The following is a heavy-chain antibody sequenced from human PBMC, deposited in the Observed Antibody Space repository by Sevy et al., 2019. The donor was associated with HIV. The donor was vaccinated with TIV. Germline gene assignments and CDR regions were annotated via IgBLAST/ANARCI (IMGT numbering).Heavy chain of an antibody. J-gene: IGHJ6*02. Sequence: SETLSLTCAVSGGSISSNNYYWSWIRQSAGKGLEWIGRIHTSGSTNYNPSLKSRVTMSVDTSRNQFSLKLRSVAAADTAVYYCASNIVASITDYYYGMDVWGLGTTVTVSS. CDR2: IHTSGST. CDR1: GGSISSNNYY. D-gene: IGHD5-12*01. V-gene: IGHV4-61*02. CDR3: ASNIVASITDYYYGMDV.